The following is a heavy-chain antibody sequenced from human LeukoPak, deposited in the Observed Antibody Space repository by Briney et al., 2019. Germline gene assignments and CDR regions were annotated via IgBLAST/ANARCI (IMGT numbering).Heavy chain of an antibody. CDR1: GFTFDDYA. CDR3: VDGTTPDF. Sequence: PGRSLRLSCAASGFTFDDYAMHWVRQAPGKGLEWVSGISWNSGSIGYADSVKGRFTISRDNARNSLYLQMDSLRPEDTAVYYCVDGTTPDFWGQGTPVTISS. CDR2: ISWNSGSI. V-gene: IGHV3-9*01. D-gene: IGHD4-11*01. J-gene: IGHJ4*02.